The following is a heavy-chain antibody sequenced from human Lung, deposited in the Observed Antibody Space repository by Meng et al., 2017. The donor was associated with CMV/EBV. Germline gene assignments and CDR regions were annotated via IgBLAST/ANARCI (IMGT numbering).Heavy chain of an antibody. V-gene: IGHV3-66*02. CDR2: IYSGGST. Sequence: ESXKISCAASGFTVSSNYMIWVRQAPGKGLEWVSFIYSGGSTYYAASVKGRFTISRDNSKNTLYLQMNNLRAEDTAVYYCARKMGVRYDYWGQGTLVTVSS. D-gene: IGHD3-9*01. J-gene: IGHJ4*02. CDR1: GFTVSSNY. CDR3: ARKMGVRYDY.